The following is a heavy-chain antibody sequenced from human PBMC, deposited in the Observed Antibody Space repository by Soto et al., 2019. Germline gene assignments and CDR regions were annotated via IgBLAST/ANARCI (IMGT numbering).Heavy chain of an antibody. CDR2: INPNSGGT. V-gene: IGHV1-2*04. CDR3: ARDARLSSYYYYGMDV. CDR1: GYTFTGYY. J-gene: IGHJ6*02. Sequence: ASVKVSCKASGYTFTGYYMHWVRQAPGQGLERMGWINPNSGGTNYAQKFQGWVTMTRDTSISTAYMELSRLRSDDTAVYYCARDARLSSYYYYGMDVWGQGTTVTVSS. D-gene: IGHD3-16*02.